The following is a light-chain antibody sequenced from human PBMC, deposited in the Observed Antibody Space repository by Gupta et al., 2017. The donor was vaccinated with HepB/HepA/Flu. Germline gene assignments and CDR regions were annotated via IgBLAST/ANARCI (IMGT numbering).Light chain of an antibody. Sequence: HSALTQPASASGSPGQSVTISCTGSSSDIGAYNFVSWYQQHPGKVPKLVIYDVNSRPSGVSTRFFGFRSGNTASLTISGLQAEDEADYYCCSYTVTGIQWVFGGGTKLTVL. CDR1: SSDIGAYNF. V-gene: IGLV2-14*03. CDR3: CSYTVTGIQWV. CDR2: DVN. J-gene: IGLJ3*02.